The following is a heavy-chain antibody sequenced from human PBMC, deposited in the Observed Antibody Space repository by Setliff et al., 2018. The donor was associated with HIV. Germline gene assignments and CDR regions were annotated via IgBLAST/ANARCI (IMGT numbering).Heavy chain of an antibody. J-gene: IGHJ4*02. Sequence: GESLKISCAASGFTFSSYAMTWVRQAPGKGLEWVSGISGSGVNSYYADSVKGRFTISRDNSKDTVYLQMNSLRAEDTAVYYCAKTSNTGYLFCSDYWGQGTLVTVSS. V-gene: IGHV3-23*01. CDR2: ISGSGVNS. CDR1: GFTFSSYA. CDR3: AKTSNTGYLFCSDY. D-gene: IGHD3-9*01.